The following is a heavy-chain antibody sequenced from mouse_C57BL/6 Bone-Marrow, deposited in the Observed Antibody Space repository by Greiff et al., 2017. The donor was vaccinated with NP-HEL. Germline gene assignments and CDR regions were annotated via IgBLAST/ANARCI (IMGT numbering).Heavy chain of an antibody. CDR3: TLWYLAWFAY. V-gene: IGHV14-4*01. Sequence: EVQLQQSGAELVRPGASVKLSCTASGFNIKDDYMHWVKQRPEQGLEWIGWIDPENGDTESASTFQGKATITADTSSNTADLQLSSLTSEDTAVYYCTLWYLAWFAYWGQGTLVTVSA. D-gene: IGHD2-1*01. CDR2: IDPENGDT. CDR1: GFNIKDDY. J-gene: IGHJ3*01.